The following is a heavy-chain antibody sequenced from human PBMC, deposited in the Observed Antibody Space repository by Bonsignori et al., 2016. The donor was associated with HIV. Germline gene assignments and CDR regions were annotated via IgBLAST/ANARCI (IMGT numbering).Heavy chain of an antibody. J-gene: IGHJ6*03. CDR2: IYSGGSG. D-gene: IGHD3-22*01. V-gene: IGHV3-66*01. Sequence: VRQAPGKGLEWVSVIYSGGSGYYAESVKGRFTISRDNSKNTLYLQMNRLRPEDTAVYYCARETVGVYYDSSGPYMDVWGKGTMVTVSS. CDR3: ARETVGVYYDSSGPYMDV.